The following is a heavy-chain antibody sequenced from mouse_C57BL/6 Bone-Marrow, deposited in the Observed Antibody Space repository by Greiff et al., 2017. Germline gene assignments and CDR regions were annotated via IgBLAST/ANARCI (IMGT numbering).Heavy chain of an antibody. V-gene: IGHV1-50*01. Sequence: QVQLQQPGAELVKPGASVKLSCKASGYTFPSYWLPWVKQRPGQGLAWIGEFDPSDSYTNSNQKFKGKATLTVDTSSSTAYMQLSSLTSEDSAVYYCARSGLLLSFPYWYFDVWGTGTTVTVSS. CDR2: FDPSDSYT. CDR3: ARSGLLLSFPYWYFDV. D-gene: IGHD2-3*01. J-gene: IGHJ1*03. CDR1: GYTFPSYW.